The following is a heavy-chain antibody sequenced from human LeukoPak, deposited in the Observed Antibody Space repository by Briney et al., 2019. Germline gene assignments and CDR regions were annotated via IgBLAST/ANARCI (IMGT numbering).Heavy chain of an antibody. Sequence: PGGSLRLSCAASGFTFSIYAMSWVRQAPGKGLEWVSVISGSGGSIYYADSVKGRFTISRDNSKNTLYLQMNSLRAEDTAVYYCAKDRLQLEYYFDYWGQGTLVTVSS. CDR3: AKDRLQLEYYFDY. CDR1: GFTFSIYA. CDR2: ISGSGGSI. D-gene: IGHD6-13*01. J-gene: IGHJ4*02. V-gene: IGHV3-23*01.